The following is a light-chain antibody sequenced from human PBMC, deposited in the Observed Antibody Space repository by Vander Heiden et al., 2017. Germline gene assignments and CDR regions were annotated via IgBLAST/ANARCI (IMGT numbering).Light chain of an antibody. CDR1: SSDVGNYNY. Sequence: QSALTQPASVSGSPGPSITISCTGTSSDVGNYNYVSWYQQNPGKAPKLMIYEVSNRPSGVSNRFSGSKSGKTASLTISGLQPEDEADYYCSSYTSSSNLVFGGGTKLTVL. V-gene: IGLV2-14*01. CDR3: SSYTSSSNLV. J-gene: IGLJ2*01. CDR2: EVS.